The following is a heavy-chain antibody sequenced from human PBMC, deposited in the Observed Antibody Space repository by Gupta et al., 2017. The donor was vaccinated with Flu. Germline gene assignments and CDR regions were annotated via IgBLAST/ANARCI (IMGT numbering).Heavy chain of an antibody. V-gene: IGHV3-74*01. J-gene: IGHJ6*03. D-gene: IGHD3-16*02. CDR1: GFTFISYC. Sequence: EVQLVESGGGLVRTGGSLRISCAASGFTFISYCIHWVRQAPGKGLEGVSRIDSDGSSTSYADSVKGRFTISRDKAKNTLFLQMNSLRVDDTAVSYCARDLVISIGGLIVDCYDCYKDVCGKVSTGTVSS. CDR3: ARDLVISIGGLIVDCYDCYKDV. CDR2: IDSDGSST.